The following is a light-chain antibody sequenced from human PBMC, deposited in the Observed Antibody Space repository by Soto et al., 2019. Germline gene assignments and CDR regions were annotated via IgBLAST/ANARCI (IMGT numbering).Light chain of an antibody. CDR3: QQYNTYST. CDR2: DAS. V-gene: IGKV1-5*01. CDR1: QSIDRY. J-gene: IGKJ5*01. Sequence: IQMNQSASSPSASVGNSVTITCRASQSIDRYLNWYQQKPGKAPQPLIYDASSLKSGVPSRSSANGSGTEFPLPISSLQPDDFATYDCQQYNTYSTFGQGTRLENK.